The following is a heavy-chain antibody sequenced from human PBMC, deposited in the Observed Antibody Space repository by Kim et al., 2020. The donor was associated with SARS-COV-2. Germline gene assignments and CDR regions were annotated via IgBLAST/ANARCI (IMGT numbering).Heavy chain of an antibody. V-gene: IGHV4-39*07. CDR2: IYYSGST. J-gene: IGHJ4*02. CDR1: GGSISSSSYY. Sequence: SETLSLTCTVSGGSISSSSYYWGWIRQPPGKGLEWIGSIYYSGSTYYNPSLKSRVTISVDTSKNQFSLKLSSVTAADTAVYYCARDDRSVEYGDYHSQFDYWGQGTLVTVSS. CDR3: ARDDRSVEYGDYHSQFDY. D-gene: IGHD4-17*01.